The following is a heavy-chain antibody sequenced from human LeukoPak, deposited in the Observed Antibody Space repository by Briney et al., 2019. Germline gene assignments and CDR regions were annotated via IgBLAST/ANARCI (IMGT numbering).Heavy chain of an antibody. CDR1: GYSFTSYC. J-gene: IGHJ3*01. CDR2: IYPGDSGP. V-gene: IGHV5-51*01. CDR3: GMSGDRVPLQDDVFDA. D-gene: IGHD1-26*01. Sequence: GESLKISCKVSGYSFTSYCIGWVRQMPGKGLEWMGIIYPGDSGPTYSPSFQGQATISVDKSINTAYLQWSSLQASDTAMYYCGMSGDRVPLQDDVFDAWGQGTMVTVST.